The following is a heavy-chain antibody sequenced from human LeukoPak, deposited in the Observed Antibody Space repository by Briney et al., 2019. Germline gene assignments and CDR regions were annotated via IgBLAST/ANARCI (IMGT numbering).Heavy chain of an antibody. CDR1: GGSISSGGYY. V-gene: IGHV4-31*03. D-gene: IGHD4-17*01. CDR3: ARDRGRKTTVVTTYYGMDV. Sequence: SETLSLTCTVSGGSISSGGYYWSWIRQHPGKGLEWIGYIYYSGSTYYNPSLKSRVTISVDTSKNQFSLKLSSVTAADTAVYYCARDRGRKTTVVTTYYGMDVWGQATTVTVSS. CDR2: IYYSGST. J-gene: IGHJ6*02.